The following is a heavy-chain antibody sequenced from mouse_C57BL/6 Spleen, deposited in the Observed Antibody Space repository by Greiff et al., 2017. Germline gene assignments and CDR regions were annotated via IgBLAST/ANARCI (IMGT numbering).Heavy chain of an antibody. J-gene: IGHJ3*01. D-gene: IGHD1-1*01. V-gene: IGHV1-15*01. CDR3: TRSGLLRSPWFAY. Sequence: QVQLQQSGAELVRPGASVTLSCKASGYTFTDYEMHWVKQTPVHGLEWIGAIDPETGGTAYNQKFKGKAILTADKSSSTAYMELRSLTSEDSAVYYCTRSGLLRSPWFAYWGQGTLVTVSA. CDR1: GYTFTDYE. CDR2: IDPETGGT.